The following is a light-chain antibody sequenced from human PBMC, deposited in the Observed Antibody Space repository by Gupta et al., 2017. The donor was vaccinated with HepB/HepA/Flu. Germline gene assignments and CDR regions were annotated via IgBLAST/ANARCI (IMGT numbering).Light chain of an antibody. CDR2: GKN. CDR3: NSRDSSGDHLVL. V-gene: IGLV3-19*01. CDR1: SLRNCY. Sequence: SSELTQDPAVSVALGQTVRITCQGDSLRNCYASWYQQKPGRAPLLVIYGKNNRPSGIPDRFSGSTSLDTASLTITGAQAEDEADYYCNSRDSSGDHLVLFGGGIKVTVL. J-gene: IGLJ2*01.